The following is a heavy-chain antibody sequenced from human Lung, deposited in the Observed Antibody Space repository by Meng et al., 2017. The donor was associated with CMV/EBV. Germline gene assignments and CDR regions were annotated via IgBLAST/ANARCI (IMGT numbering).Heavy chain of an antibody. D-gene: IGHD3-10*01. V-gene: IGHV3-23*01. CDR3: AKDAYYYGAGSYGGPGRFDP. CDR2: ISGSGGST. CDR1: GFTFSSYA. J-gene: IGHJ5*02. Sequence: GESLKISCAASGFTFSSYAMRWVRQAPGKGLEWVSAISGSGGSTYYADSVKGRFTISRDNSKNTLYLQMNSLRAEDTAVYYCAKDAYYYGAGSYGGPGRFDPWGQGXLVTVSS.